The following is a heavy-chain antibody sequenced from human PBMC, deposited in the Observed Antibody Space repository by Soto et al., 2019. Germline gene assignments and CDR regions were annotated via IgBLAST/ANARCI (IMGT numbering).Heavy chain of an antibody. CDR2: FDGEDGQT. J-gene: IGHJ4*02. D-gene: IGHD3-10*01. CDR3: GITGATGNLDY. Sequence: ASVKVSCKVSGYGFSEMSMHWVRQTPEKGLEWMGSFDGEDGQTMYAQKFQGRVNMTEDTSADTAYMELSSLRSDDTAVYYCGITGATGNLDYWGQGYRVTVSS. V-gene: IGHV1-24*01. CDR1: GYGFSEMS.